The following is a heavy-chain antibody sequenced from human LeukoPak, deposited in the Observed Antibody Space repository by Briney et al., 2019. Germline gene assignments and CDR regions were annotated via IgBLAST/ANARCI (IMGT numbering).Heavy chain of an antibody. D-gene: IGHD5-24*01. CDR1: GYTFTSYG. J-gene: IGHJ3*02. Sequence: GASVKVSCKASGYTFTSYGISWVRQAPGQGLEWMGWISAYNGNTNYAQKLQGRVTMTTDTSTSTAYMELRSLRSDDTAVYYCAKSGGMATFDAFDIWGQGTMVTVSS. CDR3: AKSGGMATFDAFDI. V-gene: IGHV1-18*01. CDR2: ISAYNGNT.